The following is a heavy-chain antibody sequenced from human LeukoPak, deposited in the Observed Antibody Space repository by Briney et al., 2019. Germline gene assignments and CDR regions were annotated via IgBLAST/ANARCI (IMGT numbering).Heavy chain of an antibody. J-gene: IGHJ4*02. CDR3: AKALGKVPWFDY. CDR1: GFTFSGYA. V-gene: IGHV3-23*01. D-gene: IGHD3-10*01. Sequence: PGGSLRLSCAGSGFTFSGYAMSWVRQAPGKGLEWVSTISGSGGSTYYADSVKGRFTISRDNSKNTLYLQMNSLRAEDTAVYYCAKALGKVPWFDYWGQGTLVTVSS. CDR2: ISGSGGST.